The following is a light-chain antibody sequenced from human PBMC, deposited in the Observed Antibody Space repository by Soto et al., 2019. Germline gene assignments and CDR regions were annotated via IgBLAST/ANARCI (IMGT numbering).Light chain of an antibody. J-gene: IGKJ4*01. CDR3: QQYDKSPLT. CDR1: QSVSNSH. Sequence: EIVLAQSPGTPSLSPGERATLSCRSSQSVSNSHLAWHQQKPGQAPRLLIFGVSSRAAGIPDRFSGSGSGTDFTLTISRLEPEDYAVYYCQQYDKSPLTFGGGTKVDIK. CDR2: GVS. V-gene: IGKV3-20*01.